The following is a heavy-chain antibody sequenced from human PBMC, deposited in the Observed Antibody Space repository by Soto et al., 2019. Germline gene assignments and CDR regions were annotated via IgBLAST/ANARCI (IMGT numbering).Heavy chain of an antibody. D-gene: IGHD6-13*01. J-gene: IGHJ5*02. Sequence: SETLSLTCTVSGGSISSYYWIWIRQPPVDGLEFIGYIYYIFSTNYSPSLKSRFTISVYTSKNHFSLKLSSLTAADTAVYYCSRQRARSSWFDPWGQGNLVTVS. V-gene: IGHV4-59*08. CDR3: SRQRARSSWFDP. CDR1: GGSISSYY. CDR2: IYYIFST.